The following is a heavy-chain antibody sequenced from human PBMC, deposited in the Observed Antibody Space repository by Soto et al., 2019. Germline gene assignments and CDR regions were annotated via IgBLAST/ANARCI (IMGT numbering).Heavy chain of an antibody. CDR2: IIPILGIA. J-gene: IGHJ4*02. CDR3: ARDSGYCSGGSCQIEGPIDY. D-gene: IGHD2-15*01. V-gene: IGHV1-69*08. CDR1: GGTFSSYT. Sequence: QVQLVQTGAEVKKPGSSVKVSCNASGGTFSSYTISWVRQAPGQGLVWMGSIIPILGIAHYAHNFQGRLTITADKSTRTAYMELSRLRSEDTAVYYCARDSGYCSGGSCQIEGPIDYWCQGTLVTVSS.